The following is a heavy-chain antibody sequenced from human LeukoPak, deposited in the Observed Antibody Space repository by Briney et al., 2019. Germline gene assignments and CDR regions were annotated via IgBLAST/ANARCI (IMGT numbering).Heavy chain of an antibody. Sequence: ASLKLSCKASGYTFTGYYMHCVRQAPGQGLEWMRCSNTNSGSTNYAQKFQRRVTMTRDTSISTAYMELSRLRSDDTAVYYCARGGSGYETVCPYWGQGTLVTVSS. V-gene: IGHV1-2*02. J-gene: IGHJ4*02. CDR1: GYTFTGYY. CDR3: ARGGSGYETVCPY. D-gene: IGHD5-12*01. CDR2: SNTNSGST.